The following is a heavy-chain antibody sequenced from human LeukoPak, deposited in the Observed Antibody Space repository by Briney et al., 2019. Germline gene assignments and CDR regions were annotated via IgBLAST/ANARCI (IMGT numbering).Heavy chain of an antibody. CDR3: ARASGSLAARWYVY. Sequence: PSETLSLTCAVYGGSFSGYYWSWIRQPPGKGLEWIGEINHSGSTNYNPSLKSRVTISVDTSKNQFSLKLSSVTAADTAVYYCARASGSLAARWYVYWGQGTLVTVSS. CDR1: GGSFSGYY. D-gene: IGHD4-23*01. CDR2: INHSGST. J-gene: IGHJ4*02. V-gene: IGHV4-34*01.